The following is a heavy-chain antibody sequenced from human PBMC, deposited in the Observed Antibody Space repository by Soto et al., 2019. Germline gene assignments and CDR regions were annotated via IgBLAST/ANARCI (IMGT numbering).Heavy chain of an antibody. Sequence: GGSLRLSCAVYGFTLSNYGMHWVRQAPGKGLEWVAVISHDGSNTYNADSVKGRFTISRDKSKNTLYLQMNGLRAEDTAVYYCARSAYYDILTGYYLSHWGQGTLVTVSS. D-gene: IGHD3-9*01. CDR1: GFTLSNYG. CDR3: ARSAYYDILTGYYLSH. CDR2: ISHDGSNT. V-gene: IGHV3-30*19. J-gene: IGHJ4*02.